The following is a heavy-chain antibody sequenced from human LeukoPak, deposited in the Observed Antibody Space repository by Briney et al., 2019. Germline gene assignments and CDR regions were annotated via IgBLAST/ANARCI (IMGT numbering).Heavy chain of an antibody. CDR2: IYHSGST. V-gene: IGHV4-38-2*01. D-gene: IGHD2-2*03. J-gene: IGHJ2*01. Sequence: SETLSLTCAVSGYSISSGYYWGWIRQPPGKGLEWIGSIYHSGSTYYNPSLKSRVTISVDTSKNQFSLKLSSVTAADTAVYYCARWMTWYFDLWGRGTLATVSS. CDR3: ARWMTWYFDL. CDR1: GYSISSGYY.